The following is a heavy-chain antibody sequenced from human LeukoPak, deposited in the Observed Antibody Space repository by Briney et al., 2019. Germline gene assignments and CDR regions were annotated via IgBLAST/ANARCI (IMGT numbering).Heavy chain of an antibody. V-gene: IGHV1-69*05. CDR3: ASCSSGFYYYYMDV. CDR2: IIPIFGTA. CDR1: GYTFTGYY. Sequence: SVKVSCKASGYTFTGYYMHWVRQAPGQGLEWMGGIIPIFGTANYAQKFQGRVTITTDESTSTAYMELSSLRSEDTAVYYCASCSSGFYYYYMDVWGKGTTVTVSS. J-gene: IGHJ6*03. D-gene: IGHD6-6*01.